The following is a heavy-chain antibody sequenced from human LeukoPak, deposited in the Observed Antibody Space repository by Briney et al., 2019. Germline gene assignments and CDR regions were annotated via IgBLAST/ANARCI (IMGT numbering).Heavy chain of an antibody. CDR2: INSDDSII. Sequence: PGGSLRLSCAASGFTFSTYWMHWVRQAPGEGLVWVSRINSDDSIINYADSVKGRFTISRDNAKNTLYLQMNSLRVEDTAVYYCARDRFCTTDRCSDYWGQGTLVTVSS. J-gene: IGHJ4*02. CDR1: GFTFSTYW. V-gene: IGHV3-74*01. D-gene: IGHD2-8*01. CDR3: ARDRFCTTDRCSDY.